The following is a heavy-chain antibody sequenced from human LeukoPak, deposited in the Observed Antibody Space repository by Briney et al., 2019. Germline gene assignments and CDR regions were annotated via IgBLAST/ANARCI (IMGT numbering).Heavy chain of an antibody. CDR3: ARSRLFYDILTGYYFDY. D-gene: IGHD3-9*01. CDR2: IYPGDSDT. J-gene: IGHJ4*02. Sequence: GESLKISCKGSGYSFTSYWIGWVRQMPGKGLEWMGIIYPGDSDTRYSPSFQGQITISADKPISTAYLQWSSLKASDTAMYYCARSRLFYDILTGYYFDYWGQGTLVTVSS. CDR1: GYSFTSYW. V-gene: IGHV5-51*01.